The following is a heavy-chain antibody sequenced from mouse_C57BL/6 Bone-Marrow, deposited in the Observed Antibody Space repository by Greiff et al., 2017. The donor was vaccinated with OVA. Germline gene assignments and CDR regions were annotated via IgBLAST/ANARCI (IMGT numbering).Heavy chain of an antibody. V-gene: IGHV1-77*01. CDR1: GYTFTDYY. J-gene: IGHJ1*03. D-gene: IGHD1-1*01. Sequence: VQLQQSGAELVKPGASVTISCKASGYTFTDYYINWVKQRPGQGLEWIGKIGPGSGSTSYNEQFKGKATLTADKSSSTAYMQLSSLTSEDSAVYFCARLFITDSDVWGTGTTVTVSS. CDR2: IGPGSGST. CDR3: ARLFITDSDV.